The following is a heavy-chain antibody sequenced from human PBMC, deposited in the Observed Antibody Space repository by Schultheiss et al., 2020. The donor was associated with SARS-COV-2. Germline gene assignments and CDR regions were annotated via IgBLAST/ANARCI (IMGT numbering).Heavy chain of an antibody. J-gene: IGHJ4*02. Sequence: SETLSLTCTVSGGSISSGGYYWSWIRQHPGKGLEWIGYIYYSGSTYYNPSLKSRVTISVDTSKNQFSLKLSSVTAADTAVYYCARQTADYGGIFYFDYWGQGTLVTVSS. CDR3: ARQTADYGGIFYFDY. V-gene: IGHV4-31*03. D-gene: IGHD4-23*01. CDR2: IYYSGST. CDR1: GGSISSGGYY.